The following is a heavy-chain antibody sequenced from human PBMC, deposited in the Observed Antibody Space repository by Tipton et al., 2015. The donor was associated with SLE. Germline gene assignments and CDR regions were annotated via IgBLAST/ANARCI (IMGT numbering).Heavy chain of an antibody. J-gene: IGHJ5*02. CDR3: ARGGYCSSINCYRRLSYNWFDP. CDR2: INHSGST. D-gene: IGHD2-2*01. V-gene: IGHV4-34*01. Sequence: TLSLTCAVYGGSFSGYYGSWIRQPPGKGLEWIGEINHSGSTNYDPSLKSRVTISVDTSKNQFSLKLSSVTAADTAVYYCARGGYCSSINCYRRLSYNWFDPWGQGTLVTVSS. CDR1: GGSFSGYY.